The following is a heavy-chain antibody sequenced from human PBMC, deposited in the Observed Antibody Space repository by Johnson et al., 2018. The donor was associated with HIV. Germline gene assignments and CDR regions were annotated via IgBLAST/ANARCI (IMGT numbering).Heavy chain of an antibody. V-gene: IGHV3-64*01. CDR2: ISSNGGST. Sequence: QLVESGGGLVQPGGSLRLSCAASGFTFSSYAMHWVRQAPGKGLEYVSAISSNGGSTYYANSVKGRFTISRDNSKNTLYLQMGSLRAEDMAVYYCARELQLWFSAFDIWGQGTMVTVYS. J-gene: IGHJ3*02. D-gene: IGHD5-18*01. CDR1: GFTFSSYA. CDR3: ARELQLWFSAFDI.